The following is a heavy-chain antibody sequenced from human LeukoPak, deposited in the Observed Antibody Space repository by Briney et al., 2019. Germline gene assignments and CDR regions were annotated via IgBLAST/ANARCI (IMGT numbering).Heavy chain of an antibody. V-gene: IGHV4-39*07. J-gene: IGHJ4*02. CDR2: IYYSGST. CDR3: AREEKTYSSSWSPFDY. D-gene: IGHD6-13*01. Sequence: SETLSLTCSVSGGSITNNSYYWAWIRQPPGKGLEWIGSIYYSGSTYYNPSLKSRVTISLDTSKNQFSLKLSSVTAADTAVYFCAREEKTYSSSWSPFDYWGQGTLVTVSS. CDR1: GGSITNNSYY.